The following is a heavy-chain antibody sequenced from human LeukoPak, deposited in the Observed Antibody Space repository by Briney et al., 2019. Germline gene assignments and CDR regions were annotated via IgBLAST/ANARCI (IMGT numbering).Heavy chain of an antibody. D-gene: IGHD3-9*01. V-gene: IGHV3-23*01. CDR3: AKDKTQFDWLLYWDY. J-gene: IGHJ4*02. CDR2: ISGSGGST. Sequence: SGGSLRLSCAASGFTFSSYSMSWVRQAPGKGLEWVAAISGSGGSTYYADSVRGRFTISRDNSKYTLHLQRKSLMAGATAVYYCAKDKTQFDWLLYWDYWGQGTLVTVSS. CDR1: GFTFSSYS.